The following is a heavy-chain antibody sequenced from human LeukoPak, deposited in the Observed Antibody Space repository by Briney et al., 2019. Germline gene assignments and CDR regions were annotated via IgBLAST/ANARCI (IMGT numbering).Heavy chain of an antibody. CDR3: ARGSAADPNYYYYMDV. Sequence: GGSLRLSCAASGFTFSSYAMHWVRQAPGKGLEWVAVISYDGSNKYYADSVKGRFTISRDNSKNTLYLQMNSLRAEDTAVYYCARGSAADPNYYYYMDVWGKGTTVTVSS. CDR1: GFTFSSYA. J-gene: IGHJ6*03. D-gene: IGHD6-13*01. V-gene: IGHV3-30*04. CDR2: ISYDGSNK.